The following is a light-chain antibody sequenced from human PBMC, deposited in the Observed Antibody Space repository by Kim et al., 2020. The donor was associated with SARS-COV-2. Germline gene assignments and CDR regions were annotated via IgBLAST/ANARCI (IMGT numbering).Light chain of an antibody. V-gene: IGLV1-44*01. J-gene: IGLJ1*01. CDR3: ATWDDNLRSYV. CDR1: SSNVGGNS. Sequence: ELTQPPSASGIPGQRVTISCSGTSSNVGGNSVYWYQQVPGTAPKVLIYSSNPRPSGVPDRFSGSKSGASASLAITGLQSEDEADYYCATWDDNLRSYVFGSGTKVTVL. CDR2: SSN.